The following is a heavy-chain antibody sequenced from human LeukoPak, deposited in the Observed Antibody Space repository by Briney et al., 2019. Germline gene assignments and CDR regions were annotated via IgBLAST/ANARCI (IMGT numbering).Heavy chain of an antibody. J-gene: IGHJ4*02. Sequence: SETLSLTCTVSGGSVSSGSYYWSWIRQPPGKGLEWIGYIYYSGSTNYNPSFKSRVTISLDTSENQFSLKLTSVTAADTAVYYCARVRQLVPGYFFDYWGQGALVTVSS. CDR1: GGSVSSGSYY. CDR3: ARVRQLVPGYFFDY. V-gene: IGHV4-61*01. CDR2: IYYSGST. D-gene: IGHD6-6*01.